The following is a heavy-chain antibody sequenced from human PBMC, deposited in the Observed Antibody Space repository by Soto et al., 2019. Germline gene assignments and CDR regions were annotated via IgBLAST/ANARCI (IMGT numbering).Heavy chain of an antibody. D-gene: IGHD3-22*01. CDR2: IYFRGST. Sequence: SETLSLTCTVSGGSISSYYWSWIRQPPGKGLEWIGYIYFRGSTNYNPSLKSRVTISVDTSKNQFSLKLNSATAADTAVYYCARVPTYYYDSSGYNRWTYFDYWGQGTLVTVSS. CDR3: ARVPTYYYDSSGYNRWTYFDY. CDR1: GGSISSYY. V-gene: IGHV4-59*12. J-gene: IGHJ4*02.